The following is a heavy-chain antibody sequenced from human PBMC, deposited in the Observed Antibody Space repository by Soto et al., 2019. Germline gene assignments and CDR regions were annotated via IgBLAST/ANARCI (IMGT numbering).Heavy chain of an antibody. CDR3: ASAKAVVIAPLGI. J-gene: IGHJ3*02. D-gene: IGHD2-21*01. V-gene: IGHV3-23*01. CDR2: ISENGGSRGGT. CDR1: GFTFNNSA. Sequence: PGGSLRLSCAASGFTFNNSAMTWVRQAPGQGLEWVASISENGGSRGGTCYADSVKGRFTISRDNSKNTLYLQVDSLTGADTAVYYCASAKAVVIAPLGIWGQGALVTVSS.